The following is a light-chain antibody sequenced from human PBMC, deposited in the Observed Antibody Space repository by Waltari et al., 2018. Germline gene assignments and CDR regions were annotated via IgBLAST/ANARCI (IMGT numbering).Light chain of an antibody. Sequence: SYELTQPPSVSVSPGQTAKITCSGDALPKQYAYWYQQRPGQAPVMVISKDTERPSGIPEGFSGTGSGTTVTLIISGVQAEDEADYYCQSADSSGTYWVFGGGTKLTVL. J-gene: IGLJ3*02. CDR3: QSADSSGTYWV. CDR1: ALPKQY. V-gene: IGLV3-25*03. CDR2: KDT.